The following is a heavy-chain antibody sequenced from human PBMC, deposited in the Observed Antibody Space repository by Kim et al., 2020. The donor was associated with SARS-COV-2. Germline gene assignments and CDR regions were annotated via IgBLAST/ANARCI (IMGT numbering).Heavy chain of an antibody. CDR1: GGTFSSYA. D-gene: IGHD3-22*01. CDR2: IIPIFGTA. J-gene: IGHJ6*02. Sequence: SVKVSCKASGGTFSSYAISWVRQAPGQGLEWMGGIIPIFGTANYAQKFQGRVTITADESTSTAYMELSSLRSEDTAVYYCARGGRYYYDSSGSLPYYYYYYGMDVWGQGTTVTVSS. CDR3: ARGGRYYYDSSGSLPYYYYYYGMDV. V-gene: IGHV1-69*13.